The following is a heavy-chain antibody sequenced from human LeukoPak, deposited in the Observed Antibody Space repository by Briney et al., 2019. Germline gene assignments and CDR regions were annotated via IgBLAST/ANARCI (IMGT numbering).Heavy chain of an antibody. CDR1: GFTFSSYE. D-gene: IGHD2-2*01. CDR3: ARKYCSTTSCLFDN. V-gene: IGHV3-48*03. Sequence: GGSLRLSCAASGFTFSSYEMNWVRQAPGKGLQWVSDISSSGTTIYYADSVKGRFTISRDNTKNSLYLQMNSLRAEDTAVYYCARKYCSTTSCLFDNWGQGTLVTVSS. CDR2: ISSSGTTI. J-gene: IGHJ4*02.